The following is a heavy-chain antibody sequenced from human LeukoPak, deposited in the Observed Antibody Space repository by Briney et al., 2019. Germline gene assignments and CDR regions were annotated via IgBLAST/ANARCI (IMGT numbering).Heavy chain of an antibody. Sequence: ASVKVSCKASGYTFTGYYMHWVRQAPGQGLEWMGWINPNSGGTNYAQKFQGRVTMTRDTSISTAYMELSRLRSDDTAVYYCARDRRMTGSYYDSSGYYDYWGQGTLVTVSS. CDR1: GYTFTGYY. CDR2: INPNSGGT. CDR3: ARDRRMTGSYYDSSGYYDY. J-gene: IGHJ4*02. D-gene: IGHD3-22*01. V-gene: IGHV1-2*02.